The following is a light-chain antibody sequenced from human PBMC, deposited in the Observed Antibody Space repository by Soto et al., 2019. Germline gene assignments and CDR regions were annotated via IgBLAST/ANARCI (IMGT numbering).Light chain of an antibody. Sequence: TVLTQSPGTLSLFPGERATLSCRASQSLRSDSLAWYQHKPGQAPRVVIYGASTRATGTPDRFSGSGSGTDFTLTISRLEPEDFAVYYCQQYDKSPETFGQGTKVDIK. CDR3: QQYDKSPET. V-gene: IGKV3-20*01. CDR1: QSLRSDS. J-gene: IGKJ1*01. CDR2: GAS.